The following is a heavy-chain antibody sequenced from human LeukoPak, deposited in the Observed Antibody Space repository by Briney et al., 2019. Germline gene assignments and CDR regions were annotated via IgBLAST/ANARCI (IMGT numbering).Heavy chain of an antibody. CDR3: ARSGRYSSSWYDAFDM. Sequence: PSETLSLTCAVYGGSFSGYYWSWIRQPPGKGLEWIGEINHSGSTNYNPSLKSRVTISVDTSKNQFSLKLSSVTAADTAVYYCARSGRYSSSWYDAFDMWGQGTMVTVSS. J-gene: IGHJ3*02. D-gene: IGHD6-13*01. V-gene: IGHV4-34*01. CDR2: INHSGST. CDR1: GGSFSGYY.